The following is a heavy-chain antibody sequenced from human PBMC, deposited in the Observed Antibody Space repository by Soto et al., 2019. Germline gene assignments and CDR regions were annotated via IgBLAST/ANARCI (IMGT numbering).Heavy chain of an antibody. CDR1: GGSISSSSCY. D-gene: IGHD3-22*01. Sequence: SETLSLTCTVSGGSISSSSCYWGWVRQPPGKWLEWIGSICYSGSTYYNPPLKSRVTISVDTSKNQFSLKLSSVTDADTGVYCCARRKGINNGVTMIVVVMGAFDIWGQGTMVTV. CDR2: ICYSGST. CDR3: ARRKGINNGVTMIVVVMGAFDI. J-gene: IGHJ3*02. V-gene: IGHV4-39*01.